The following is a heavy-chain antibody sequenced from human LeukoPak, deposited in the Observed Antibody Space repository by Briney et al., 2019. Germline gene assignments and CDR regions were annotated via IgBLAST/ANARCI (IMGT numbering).Heavy chain of an antibody. Sequence: GRSLRLSCAASGFTFSSYAMHWVRQAPGKGLEWVAVISYDGSNKYYADSVKGRFTISRDNSKNTLYLQMNSLRAEDTAVYYCARAMPHDNWFDPWGQGSLVTVSS. J-gene: IGHJ5*02. V-gene: IGHV3-30*04. D-gene: IGHD2-2*01. CDR3: ARAMPHDNWFDP. CDR2: ISYDGSNK. CDR1: GFTFSSYA.